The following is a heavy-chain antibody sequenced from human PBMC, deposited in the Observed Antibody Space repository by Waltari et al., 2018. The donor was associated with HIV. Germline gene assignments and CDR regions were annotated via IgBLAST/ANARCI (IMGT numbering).Heavy chain of an antibody. CDR1: GGSISSSSYY. J-gene: IGHJ4*02. V-gene: IGHV4-39*01. CDR3: ARTRYLISSFDY. CDR2: IYYSGTT. D-gene: IGHD3-9*01. Sequence: QLQLQESGPGLVKPSETLSLTCTVSGGSISSSSYYWGWIRQPPGRGLEWIGRIYYSGTTYYNTSCKSRVTRSVYTSKNQFSLKLSAVIAADTAVYYCARTRYLISSFDYWGQGTLVTVSS.